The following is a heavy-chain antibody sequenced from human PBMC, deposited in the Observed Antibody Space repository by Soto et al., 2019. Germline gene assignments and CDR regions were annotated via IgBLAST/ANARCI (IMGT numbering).Heavy chain of an antibody. J-gene: IGHJ4*02. CDR1: GFTFRSYW. Sequence: EVQLVESGGGLVQPGGSLRLSCAASGFTFRSYWMHWVRQAPGKGLVWVSRISPDGSFTNYADSVKGRFTISRDNAKNTLFLQMNSLRAEDTAVYYCTREVATVPDYWGQGTLVTVSS. V-gene: IGHV3-74*01. CDR2: ISPDGSFT. CDR3: TREVATVPDY. D-gene: IGHD6-13*01.